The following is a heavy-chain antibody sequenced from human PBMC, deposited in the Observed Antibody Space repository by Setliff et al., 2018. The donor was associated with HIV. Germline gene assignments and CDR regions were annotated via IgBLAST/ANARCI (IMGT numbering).Heavy chain of an antibody. J-gene: IGHJ6*03. CDR3: TRVFLEWVIGMDV. CDR2: INSDGSNT. Sequence: GGSLRLSCAASGFSFSDYWMHWVRQDPGKGLVWVSRINSDGSNTRYADSVRGRFTISRDNAKNTMYLQMDSLRVEDTAVYYCTRVFLEWVIGMDVWGKGTTVTVSS. CDR1: GFSFSDYW. V-gene: IGHV3-74*01. D-gene: IGHD3-3*01.